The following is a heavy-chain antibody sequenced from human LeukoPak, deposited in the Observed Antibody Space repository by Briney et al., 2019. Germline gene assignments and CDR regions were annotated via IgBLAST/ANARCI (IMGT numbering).Heavy chain of an antibody. D-gene: IGHD2/OR15-2a*01. V-gene: IGHV3-49*04. J-gene: IGHJ5*02. CDR2: IRSKAYGGTT. Sequence: PGGSLRLSCTASGFTFGDYAMSWVRQAPGKGLEWVGFIRSKAYGGTTEYAASVKGRFTISRDDSKSIAYQQMNSLKTEDTAVYYCTREIGGWFDPWGQGTLVTVSS. CDR3: TREIGGWFDP. CDR1: GFTFGDYA.